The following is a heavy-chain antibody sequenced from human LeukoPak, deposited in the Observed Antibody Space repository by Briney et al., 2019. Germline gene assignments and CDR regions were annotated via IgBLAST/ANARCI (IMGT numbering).Heavy chain of an antibody. D-gene: IGHD3-10*01. Sequence: GGSLRLSCAASGFTFSSYAMTWVRQAPGKGLEWVSGISGSGGIIYYADSVKGRFTISRDNSKNTLYLQMNSLRAEDTAVYYCAKGLYGSGSYLISVWFDPWGQGTLVTVSS. J-gene: IGHJ5*02. CDR2: ISGSGGII. CDR3: AKGLYGSGSYLISVWFDP. V-gene: IGHV3-23*01. CDR1: GFTFSSYA.